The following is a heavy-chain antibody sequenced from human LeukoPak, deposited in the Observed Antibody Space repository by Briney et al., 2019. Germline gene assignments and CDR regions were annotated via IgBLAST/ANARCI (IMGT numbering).Heavy chain of an antibody. J-gene: IGHJ4*02. CDR1: GGSISSGDYY. CDR3: ARELGIAVAGTG. V-gene: IGHV4-30-4*01. Sequence: PSQTLSLTCTVSGGSISSGDYYWSWIRQPPGKGPEWIGYIYYSGSTYYNPSLKSRVTISVDTSKNQFSLKLSSVTAADTAVYYCARELGIAVAGTGWGQGTLVTVSS. D-gene: IGHD6-19*01. CDR2: IYYSGST.